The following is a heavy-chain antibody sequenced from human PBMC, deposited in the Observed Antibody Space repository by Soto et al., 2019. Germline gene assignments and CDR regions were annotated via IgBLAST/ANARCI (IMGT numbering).Heavy chain of an antibody. CDR1: GDSVSSNSAA. V-gene: IGHV6-1*01. CDR3: ARGSADIVVVVAATEDWFDP. CDR2: TYYRSKWYN. D-gene: IGHD2-15*01. Sequence: PSQTLSLTCAISGDSVSSNSAAWNWIRQSPSRGLEWLGRTYYRSKWYNDYAVSVKSRITINPDTSKNQFSLQLNSVTPEDTAVYYCARGSADIVVVVAATEDWFDPWGQGTLVTVSS. J-gene: IGHJ5*02.